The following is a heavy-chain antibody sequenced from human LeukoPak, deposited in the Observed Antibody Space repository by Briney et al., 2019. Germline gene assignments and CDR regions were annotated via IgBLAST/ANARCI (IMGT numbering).Heavy chain of an antibody. CDR1: GFTVSSNY. CDR3: ARETDDYVWGSYRYYFDY. D-gene: IGHD3-16*02. V-gene: IGHV3-66*01. CDR2: IYSGGST. J-gene: IGHJ4*02. Sequence: GGSLRLSCAASGFTVSSNYMSWVRQAPGKGLEWVSIIYSGGSTYYADSVKGRFTISRDNSKNTLYLQMNSLRAEDTAVYYCARETDDYVWGSYRYYFDYWGQGTLVTVSS.